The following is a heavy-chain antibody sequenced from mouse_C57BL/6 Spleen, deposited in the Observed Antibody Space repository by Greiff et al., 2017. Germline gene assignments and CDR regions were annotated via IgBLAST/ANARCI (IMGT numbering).Heavy chain of an antibody. CDR2: INSDGGST. J-gene: IGHJ4*01. Sequence: EVKLMESGAGLVQPGASLKLSCESNEYAFPSHDMSWVSKTPEKRLELVAAINSDGGSTYYPDTMESRFIISRDNTKKTLYLQMRSLRSEDTAVYYCARHSGPYAMDYWGQGTSLTVSS. CDR1: EYAFPSHD. CDR3: ARHSGPYAMDY. D-gene: IGHD1-3*01. V-gene: IGHV5-2*01.